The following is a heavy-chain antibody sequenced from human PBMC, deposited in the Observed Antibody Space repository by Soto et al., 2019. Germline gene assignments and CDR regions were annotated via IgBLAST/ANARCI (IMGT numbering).Heavy chain of an antibody. V-gene: IGHV3-53*01. Sequence: GGSLRLSRAACGATVSSDYSRWGRAAPGRGLGWGAVIYSGGSTYYADSVKGRFTISRHHSNNPLYLQMHRLRAEDTSVYYCARTPVGSGYYCSGMVVWRQGTTVSV. D-gene: IGHD3-10*01. CDR1: GATVSSDY. CDR3: ARTPVGSGYYCSGMVV. CDR2: IYSGGST. J-gene: IGHJ6*02.